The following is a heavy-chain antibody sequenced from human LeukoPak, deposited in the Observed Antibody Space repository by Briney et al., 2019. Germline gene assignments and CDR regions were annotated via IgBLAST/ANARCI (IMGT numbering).Heavy chain of an antibody. CDR1: GGSIGSNY. V-gene: IGHV4-59*01. CDR2: IYYSGST. CDR3: ARVITFGGVVAFDY. Sequence: SETLSLTCTVSGGSIGSNYWSWIRQPPGKRLEWIGYIYYSGSTNYNPSLKSRVTISVDTSKNQFSLKLSSVTAADAAVYYCARVITFGGVVAFDYWGQGTLVTVSS. J-gene: IGHJ4*02. D-gene: IGHD3-16*02.